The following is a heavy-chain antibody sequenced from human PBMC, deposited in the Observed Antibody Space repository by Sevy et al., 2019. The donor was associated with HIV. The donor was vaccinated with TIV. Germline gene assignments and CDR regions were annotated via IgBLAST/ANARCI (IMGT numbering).Heavy chain of an antibody. Sequence: GGSLRLSCAASGFTFDDYAMHWVRQAPGKGLEWVSGISWNSGSIGYADPVKGRFTISRDNAKNSLYLQMNSLRAEDTALYYCAKGAITFGGVTGPYYFDYWGQGTLVTVSS. CDR2: ISWNSGSI. J-gene: IGHJ4*02. CDR3: AKGAITFGGVTGPYYFDY. CDR1: GFTFDDYA. D-gene: IGHD3-16*01. V-gene: IGHV3-9*01.